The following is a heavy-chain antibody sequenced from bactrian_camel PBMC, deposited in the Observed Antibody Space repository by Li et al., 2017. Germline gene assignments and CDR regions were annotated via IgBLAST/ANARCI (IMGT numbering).Heavy chain of an antibody. CDR2: INGASTNT. CDR1: GFTFSNYA. CDR3: AKDRADWQWEGANN. Sequence: VQLVESGGALVQPGGSLRLSCATSGFTFSNYAMSWVRQAPGKGLEWVAHINGASTNTYYTESVKGRFTISRDNDKNTVYLQLHSLRTEDMAVYYCAKDRADWQWEGANNWGQGTQVTVS. J-gene: IGHJ4*01. D-gene: IGHD3*01. V-gene: IGHV3S40*01.